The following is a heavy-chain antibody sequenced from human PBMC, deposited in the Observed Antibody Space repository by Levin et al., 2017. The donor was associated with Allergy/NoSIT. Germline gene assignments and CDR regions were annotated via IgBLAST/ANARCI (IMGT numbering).Heavy chain of an antibody. J-gene: IGHJ6*02. CDR1: GFTFSSYG. V-gene: IGHV3-30*18. Sequence: SCAASGFTFSSYGMHWVRQAPGKGLEWVAVISYDGSNKYYADSVKGRFTISRDNSKNTLYLQMNSLRAEDTAVYYCAKIRRACSGGSCYSGLGMDVWGQGTTVTVSS. CDR3: AKIRRACSGGSCYSGLGMDV. CDR2: ISYDGSNK. D-gene: IGHD2-15*01.